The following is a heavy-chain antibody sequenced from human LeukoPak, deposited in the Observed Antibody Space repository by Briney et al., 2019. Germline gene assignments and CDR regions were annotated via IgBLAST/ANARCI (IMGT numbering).Heavy chain of an antibody. CDR3: ARERDGWYDGVY. Sequence: SVKVSCKASGYTFTSYGISWVRQAPGQGLEWMGRIIPIFGTANYAQKFQGRVTITTDESTSTAYMELSSLRSEDTAVYYCARERDGWYDGVYWGQGTLVTVSS. CDR1: GYTFTSYG. J-gene: IGHJ4*02. V-gene: IGHV1-69*05. D-gene: IGHD6-19*01. CDR2: IIPIFGTA.